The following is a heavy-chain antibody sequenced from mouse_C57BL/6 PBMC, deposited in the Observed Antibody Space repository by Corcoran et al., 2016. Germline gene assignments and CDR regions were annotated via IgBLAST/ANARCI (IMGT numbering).Heavy chain of an antibody. CDR1: GYTFTTYG. V-gene: IGHV9-3*01. J-gene: IGHJ1*03. CDR3: ARTYDYDGYWYFDV. D-gene: IGHD2-4*01. CDR2: INTYSGVR. Sequence: QIQLVQSGPGLKKPGETVKISCKASGYTFTTYGMRWVKQAPGKGLKWMGWINTYSGVRTYADDFKGRFAFSLETSASTAYLQINNLKNEDTATYFCARTYDYDGYWYFDVWGTGTTVTVSS.